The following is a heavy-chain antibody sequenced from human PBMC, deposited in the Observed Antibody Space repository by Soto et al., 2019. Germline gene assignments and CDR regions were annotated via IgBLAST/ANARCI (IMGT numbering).Heavy chain of an antibody. V-gene: IGHV3-11*01. J-gene: IGHJ3*01. CDR1: GFTFRDYY. CDR3: TRRDSGAFDV. Sequence: GGSLRLSCATSGFTFRDYYFSWIRQAPGKGLEWNSYISHSGKTIYYADSRKGRFTISRDDAKNTLYLQMNSLRAEDTAMYYCTRRDSGAFDVWGHGTMVTVSS. CDR2: ISHSGKTI.